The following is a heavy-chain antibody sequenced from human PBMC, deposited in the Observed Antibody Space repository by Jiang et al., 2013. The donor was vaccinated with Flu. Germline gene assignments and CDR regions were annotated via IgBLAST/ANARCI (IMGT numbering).Heavy chain of an antibody. CDR2: IYPGDSDT. Sequence: PGESLKISCKGSGYSFTNYWIGWVRQMPGRGLEWMGIIYPGDSDTRYSPSFQGQVTFSADKSISTAYLQWSSLKASDTAMYYCARGSEYYYDSSGHPPDYWGQG. D-gene: IGHD3-22*01. V-gene: IGHV5-51*03. J-gene: IGHJ4*02. CDR1: GYSFTNYW. CDR3: ARGSEYYYDSSGHPPDY.